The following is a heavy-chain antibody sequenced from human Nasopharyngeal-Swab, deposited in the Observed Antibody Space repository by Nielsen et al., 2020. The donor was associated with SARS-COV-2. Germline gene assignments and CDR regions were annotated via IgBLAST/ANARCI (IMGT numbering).Heavy chain of an antibody. Sequence: WVRQAPGQGLEWMGWISAYNGNTNYAQKLQGRVTMTTDTSTSTAYMELRSLRSDDTAVYYCARVGTTGTTAFDYWGQGTPVTVSS. CDR3: ARVGTTGTTAFDY. D-gene: IGHD1-1*01. J-gene: IGHJ4*02. CDR2: ISAYNGNT. V-gene: IGHV1-18*01.